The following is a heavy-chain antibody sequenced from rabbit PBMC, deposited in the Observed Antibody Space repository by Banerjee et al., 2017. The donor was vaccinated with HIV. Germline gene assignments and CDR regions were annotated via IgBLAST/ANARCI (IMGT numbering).Heavy chain of an antibody. J-gene: IGHJ6*02. CDR3: ARDRGGSIGYCFNP. D-gene: IGHD1-1*01. CDR2: IYAGSSGST. CDR1: GFSFSSSYY. V-gene: IGHV1S40*01. Sequence: QSLEESGGDLVKPGASLTLTCTASGFSFSSSYYMCWVRQAPGKGLEWIACIYAGSSGSTYYANWAKGRFTISKTSSTTVTLQMTSLTAADTATYFCARDRGGSIGYCFNPRGPGTLVTVS.